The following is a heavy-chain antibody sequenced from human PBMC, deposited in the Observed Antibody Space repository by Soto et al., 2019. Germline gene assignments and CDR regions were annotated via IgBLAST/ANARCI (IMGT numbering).Heavy chain of an antibody. J-gene: IGHJ4*02. V-gene: IGHV3-23*01. CDR1: GFTFSSFA. Sequence: EVQLLESGGGLVQPGGYLRLSCAASGFTFSSFAMSWVRQAPGKGLEWVSTINKSGGSTYYADSVKGRFTISRDNSKNMLFLQINGLRAEDTAVYYCAKDPPTAGTTFDYWGRGTLVTVSS. CDR3: AKDPPTAGTTFDY. D-gene: IGHD1-1*01. CDR2: INKSGGST.